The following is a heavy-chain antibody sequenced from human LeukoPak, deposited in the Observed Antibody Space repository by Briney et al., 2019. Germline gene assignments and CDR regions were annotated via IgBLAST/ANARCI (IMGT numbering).Heavy chain of an antibody. Sequence: ASVKVSCKASGYTFTGYYMHWVRQAPGQGLEWMGRINPNSGGTNYAQKFQGRVTMTRDTSISTAYMELSRLRSDDTAVYYCARGTTGTTAFFYFDYWGQGTLVTVSS. CDR2: INPNSGGT. V-gene: IGHV1-2*06. J-gene: IGHJ4*02. CDR3: ARGTTGTTAFFYFDY. D-gene: IGHD1-7*01. CDR1: GYTFTGYY.